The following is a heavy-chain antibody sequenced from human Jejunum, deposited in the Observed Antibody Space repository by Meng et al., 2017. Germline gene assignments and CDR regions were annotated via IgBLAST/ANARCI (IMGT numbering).Heavy chain of an antibody. CDR3: AHRLAYSTNYNVGWFDP. CDR2: IYWDDDK. CDR1: GFSLSTSGVG. Sequence: QIPLKESGPTLVKPTQTLTLTCTFSGFSLSTSGVGVGWLRQPPGKALECLALIYWDDDKRYTPSLKNRLTITKDTSKNQVVLTMTNMDPVDTATYYCAHRLAYSTNYNVGWFDPWGQGTLVTVSS. V-gene: IGHV2-5*02. D-gene: IGHD6-13*01. J-gene: IGHJ5*02.